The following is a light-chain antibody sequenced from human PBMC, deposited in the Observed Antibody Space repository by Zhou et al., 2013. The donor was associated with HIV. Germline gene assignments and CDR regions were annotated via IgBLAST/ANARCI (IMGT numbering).Light chain of an antibody. CDR1: QTVYSSY. CDR2: GAS. V-gene: IGKV3-20*01. J-gene: IGKJ1*01. Sequence: EFVLTQSPGTLSLSPGERATLSCRASQTVYSSYLAWFQQKPGQAPRLLIYGASTRATGIPDRFSGSGSGTEFTLTISSLQLEDSATYYCRQHNTLPQTFGQGTKVEIK. CDR3: RQHNTLPQT.